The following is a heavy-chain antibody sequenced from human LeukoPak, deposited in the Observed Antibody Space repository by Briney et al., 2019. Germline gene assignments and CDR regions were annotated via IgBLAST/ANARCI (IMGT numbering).Heavy chain of an antibody. CDR2: IYYSGST. Sequence: SETLSLTXTVSGGSISSYYWSWLRQPPGKGLEWIGYIYYSGSTNYNPSLKSRVTISVDTSKNQFSLKLSSVTAADTAVYYCARDRRDAFDIWGQGTMVTVSS. CDR1: GGSISSYY. V-gene: IGHV4-59*01. D-gene: IGHD6-6*01. J-gene: IGHJ3*02. CDR3: ARDRRDAFDI.